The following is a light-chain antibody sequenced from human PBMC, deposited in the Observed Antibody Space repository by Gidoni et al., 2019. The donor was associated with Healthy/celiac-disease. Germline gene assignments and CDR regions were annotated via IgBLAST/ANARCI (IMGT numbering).Light chain of an antibody. V-gene: IGLV2-8*01. CDR3: SSYAGSNNLV. Sequence: QSALTQPPSASGSPGQSVTISCTGTSSDVGGYNYVSWYPQHPGKAPKLMIYEVIKRPSGVPDRFSGSKSGNTASLTVSGLQAEDEADYYCSSYAGSNNLVFGGGTKLTVL. CDR1: SSDVGGYNY. CDR2: EVI. J-gene: IGLJ2*01.